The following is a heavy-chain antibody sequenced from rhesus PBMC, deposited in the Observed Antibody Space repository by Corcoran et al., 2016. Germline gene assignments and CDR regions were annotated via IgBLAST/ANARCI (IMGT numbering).Heavy chain of an antibody. CDR3: AREGYWDSGYYDY. Sequence: QLQLQESGPGLVKPSETLSVTCAVSGGSISSSYWCWIRQAPGKGPEWIGYIYGGGGSTNCNPSLESRVTLSVDTSQNQLSLKLSSVTSADAAVYYCAREGYWDSGYYDYWGQGVLVTVSS. CDR1: GGSISSSY. D-gene: IGHD3-28*01. J-gene: IGHJ4*01. V-gene: IGHV4-169*02. CDR2: IYGGGGST.